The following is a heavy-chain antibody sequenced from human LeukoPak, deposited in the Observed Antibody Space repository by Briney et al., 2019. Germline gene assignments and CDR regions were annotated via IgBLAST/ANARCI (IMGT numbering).Heavy chain of an antibody. CDR2: ISPHSGFT. CDR3: ARQTGDDALDI. V-gene: IGHV1-2*02. CDR1: GYTLTGHY. J-gene: IGHJ3*02. Sequence: ASVKVSCKASGYTLTGHYIHWVRQAPGQGLEWMGWISPHSGFTMYPQRFQGRVTMTTDTSISTTFLEVRRLRSDDTAAYYCARQTGDDALDIWGQGTMITVYS. D-gene: IGHD7-27*01.